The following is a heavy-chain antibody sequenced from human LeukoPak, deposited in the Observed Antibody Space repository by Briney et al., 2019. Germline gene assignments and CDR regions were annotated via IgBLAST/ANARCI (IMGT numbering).Heavy chain of an antibody. V-gene: IGHV3-48*01. CDR3: ARFGSSWYYGFDY. CDR2: ISSRSSTI. J-gene: IGHJ4*02. CDR1: GFTFRSYS. D-gene: IGHD6-13*01. Sequence: GGSLRLSCAASGFTFRSYSMNWVRQAPGKGLEWVSYISSRSSTIYYADSVKGRFTISRDNAKNSLYLQMNSLRAEDTAVYYCARFGSSWYYGFDYWGQGTLVTVSS.